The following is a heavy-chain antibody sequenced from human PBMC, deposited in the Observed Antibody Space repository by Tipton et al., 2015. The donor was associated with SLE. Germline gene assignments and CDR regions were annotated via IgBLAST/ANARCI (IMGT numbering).Heavy chain of an antibody. CDR3: ARNGAEPVASWFDP. CDR1: GGSFSGYY. Sequence: LRLSCAVYGGSFSGYYWSWIRQHPGKGLEWIGYIYYSGSTYYNPSLKSRVTISVDTSKNQFSLKLSSVTAADTAVYYCARNGAEPVASWFDPWGQGTLVTVSS. CDR2: IYYSGST. J-gene: IGHJ5*02. V-gene: IGHV4-31*11. D-gene: IGHD1-14*01.